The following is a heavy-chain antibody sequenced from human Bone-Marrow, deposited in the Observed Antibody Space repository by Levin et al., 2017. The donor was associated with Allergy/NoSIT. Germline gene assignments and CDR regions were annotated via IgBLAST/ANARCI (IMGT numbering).Heavy chain of an antibody. Sequence: SQTLSLTCTVSGGSVGSGNYYWSWIRQPPGKGLEWIGYIYNSGDTNYNPSLKSRVTISLDASKNQFSLRLSYVTAADTAVYYCASDLYDSLDIWRQGTIVTVSS. D-gene: IGHD2-15*01. CDR1: GGSVGSGNYY. V-gene: IGHV4-61*01. J-gene: IGHJ3*02. CDR3: ASDLYDSLDI. CDR2: IYNSGDT.